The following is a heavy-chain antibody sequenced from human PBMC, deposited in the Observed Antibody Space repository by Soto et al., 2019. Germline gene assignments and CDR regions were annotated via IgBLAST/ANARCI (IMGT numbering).Heavy chain of an antibody. CDR1: GGSISSGGYY. CDR3: ARGGLGYCSGGSCYSAELSRYYYGMDV. Sequence: SETLSLTCTVSGGSISSGGYYWSWIRQHPGKGLEWIGYIYYSGATYYNPSLKGRGTISVDTSKNQFSLKLSSVTAADTAVYYCARGGLGYCSGGSCYSAELSRYYYGMDVWGQGTTVTVSS. CDR2: IYYSGAT. J-gene: IGHJ6*02. V-gene: IGHV4-31*03. D-gene: IGHD2-15*01.